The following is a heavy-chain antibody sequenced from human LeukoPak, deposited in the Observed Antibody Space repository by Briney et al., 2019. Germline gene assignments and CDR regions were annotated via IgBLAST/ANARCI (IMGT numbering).Heavy chain of an antibody. CDR3: ARDRKRYYYDSSGYPFVSWFDP. D-gene: IGHD3-22*01. J-gene: IGHJ5*02. V-gene: IGHV4-59*01. Sequence: SETLSLTCTASGGSISSYYWSWIRQPPGKGLEWIGYIYYSGSTNYNPSLKSRVTISVDTSKNQFSLKLSSVTAADTAVYYCARDRKRYYYDSSGYPFVSWFDPWGQGTLVTVSS. CDR2: IYYSGST. CDR1: GGSISSYY.